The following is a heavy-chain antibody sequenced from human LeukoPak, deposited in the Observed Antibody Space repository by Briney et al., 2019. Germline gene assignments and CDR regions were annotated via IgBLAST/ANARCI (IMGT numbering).Heavy chain of an antibody. CDR2: ISLSVNTK. J-gene: IGHJ5*01. CDR3: ARDLASASCPCRWFDY. CDR1: GFTFSDYS. V-gene: IGHV3-48*04. Sequence: GGSLRLSCAASGFTFSDYSMNWVRQAPGKGLEWASYISLSVNTKYYGDSVKGRFTISRDNAKNSLYLHMDSLRAEDTAVYYCARDLASASCPCRWFDYWGQGTLVTVSS. D-gene: IGHD2-2*01.